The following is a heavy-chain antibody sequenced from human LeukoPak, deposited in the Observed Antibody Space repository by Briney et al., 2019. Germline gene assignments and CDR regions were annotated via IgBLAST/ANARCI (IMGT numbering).Heavy chain of an antibody. D-gene: IGHD3-22*01. CDR3: AKGRYYYDSSGPQRD. V-gene: IGHV3-30*02. CDR1: GFTFSSYA. J-gene: IGHJ4*02. Sequence: GGSLRLSCAASGFTFSSYAMSWVRQAPGKGLEWVAFIRYDGSNKYYADSVKGRFTISRDNSKNTLYLQMNSLRAEDTAVYYCAKGRYYYDSSGPQRDWGQGTLVTVSS. CDR2: IRYDGSNK.